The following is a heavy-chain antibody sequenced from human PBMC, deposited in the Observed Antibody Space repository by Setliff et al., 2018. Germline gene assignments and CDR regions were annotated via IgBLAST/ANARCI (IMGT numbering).Heavy chain of an antibody. CDR2: VYDSGTT. CDR3: ARHSSMTTMPLDP. J-gene: IGHJ5*02. V-gene: IGHV4-39*01. Sequence: SETLSLTCTVPGGSISSISYYWGWIRQPPGKGLEWIGTVYDSGTTYYNPSLKSRVTIFVDTSKNQFSLNLNSVTAADTGVYYCARHSSMTTMPLDPWGQGTLVTVSS. D-gene: IGHD4-17*01. CDR1: GGSISSISYY.